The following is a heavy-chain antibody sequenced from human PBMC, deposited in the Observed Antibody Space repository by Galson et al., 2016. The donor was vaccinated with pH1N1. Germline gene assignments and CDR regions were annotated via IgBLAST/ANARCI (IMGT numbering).Heavy chain of an antibody. CDR3: VFSRLGGKAFDI. CDR2: IIPISGTT. J-gene: IGHJ3*02. D-gene: IGHD4-23*01. CDR1: GGSFSSFA. Sequence: SVKVSCKASGGSFSSFAISWVRQAPGQGLEWMGGIIPISGTTNYAQKFQGRVTITADKFTSTAYMELTSLKSEDTAVYYCVFSRLGGKAFDIWGRGTMVTASS. V-gene: IGHV1-69*06.